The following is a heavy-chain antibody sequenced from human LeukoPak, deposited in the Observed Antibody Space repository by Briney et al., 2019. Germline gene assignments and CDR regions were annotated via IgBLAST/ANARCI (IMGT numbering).Heavy chain of an antibody. CDR1: GGSISSGSYY. CDR3: ARLSGCTGDNCYDVVY. CDR2: IYTSGST. V-gene: IGHV4-61*02. J-gene: IGHJ4*02. Sequence: PSQTLSLTCTVSGGSISSGSYYWSWIRQPAGKGLEWIGRIYTSGSTNYNPSLKSRVTISVDTSKNQFSLKLSSVTAADTAVYYCARLSGCTGDNCYDVVYWGQGTLVTVSS. D-gene: IGHD2-8*02.